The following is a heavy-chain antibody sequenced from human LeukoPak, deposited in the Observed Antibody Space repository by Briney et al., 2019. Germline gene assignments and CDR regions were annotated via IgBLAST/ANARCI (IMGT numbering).Heavy chain of an antibody. CDR3: ARDYCSSTSCASLPTDAFDI. Sequence: SETLSLTCTVSGGSLSSYYWSWIRQPAGKGLEWIGRIYTSGSTNYNPSLKSRVTMSVDTSKNQFSLKLSSVTAADTAVYYCARDYCSSTSCASLPTDAFDIWGQGTMVTVSS. D-gene: IGHD2-2*01. CDR2: IYTSGST. CDR1: GGSLSSYY. J-gene: IGHJ3*02. V-gene: IGHV4-4*07.